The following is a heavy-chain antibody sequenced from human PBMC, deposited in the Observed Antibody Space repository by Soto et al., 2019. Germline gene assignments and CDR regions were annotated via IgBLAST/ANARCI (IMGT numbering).Heavy chain of an antibody. Sequence: KPGGSLRLSCAASGYSFTSYWISWVRQMPGKGLEWMGRIDPSDSYTNYSPSFQGHVTISADKSISTAYLQWSSLKASDTAMYYCVRVEDGYSYDYYYYGMDVWGQGTTVTVSS. CDR2: IDPSDSYT. CDR3: VRVEDGYSYDYYYYGMDV. CDR1: GYSFTSYW. D-gene: IGHD5-18*01. V-gene: IGHV5-10-1*01. J-gene: IGHJ6*02.